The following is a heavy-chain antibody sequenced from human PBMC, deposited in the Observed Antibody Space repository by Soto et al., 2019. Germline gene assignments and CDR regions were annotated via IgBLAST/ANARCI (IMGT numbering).Heavy chain of an antibody. CDR3: ARGVVVSRLSLDY. Sequence: QVQLVQSGAEVKKPGSSVTVSCKASGGTFSRYTISWVRQAPGQGLEWMAGISPIFGTPIYAQKFQDRVTITADDTTKTAYMEINRLTSEDTAVYYCARGVVVSRLSLDYWGQGTLVTISS. D-gene: IGHD2-21*01. CDR2: ISPIFGTP. CDR1: GGTFSRYT. V-gene: IGHV1-69*01. J-gene: IGHJ4*02.